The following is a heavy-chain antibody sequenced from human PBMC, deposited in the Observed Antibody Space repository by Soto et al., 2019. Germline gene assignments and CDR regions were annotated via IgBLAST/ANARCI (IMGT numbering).Heavy chain of an antibody. CDR1: GFTFSSYG. Sequence: QVQLVESGGGVVQPGRSLRLSCAASGFTFSSYGMHWVRQAPGKGLEWVAVISYDGSNKYYADSVKGRFTISRDNSKNTLYLQMNSLRAEDTAVYYCAKDEGDSSSWYAYYWGQGTLVTVSS. J-gene: IGHJ4*02. CDR3: AKDEGDSSSWYAYY. D-gene: IGHD6-13*01. CDR2: ISYDGSNK. V-gene: IGHV3-30*18.